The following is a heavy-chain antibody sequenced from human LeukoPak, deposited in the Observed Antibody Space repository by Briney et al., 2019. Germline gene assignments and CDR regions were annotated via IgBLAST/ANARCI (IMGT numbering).Heavy chain of an antibody. V-gene: IGHV1-69*04. Sequence: SVKVSCKASGGTFSSYAISWVRQAPGQGLEWMGRIIPIFGIANYAQKLQGRVTMTTDTSTSTAYMELRSLRSDDTAVYYCARDSGSSWYYFDYWGQGTLVTVSS. J-gene: IGHJ4*02. CDR2: IIPIFGIA. CDR3: ARDSGSSWYYFDY. D-gene: IGHD6-13*01. CDR1: GGTFSSYA.